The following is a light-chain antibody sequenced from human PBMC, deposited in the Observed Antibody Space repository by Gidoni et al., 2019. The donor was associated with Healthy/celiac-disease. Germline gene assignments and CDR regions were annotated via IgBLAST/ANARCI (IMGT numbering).Light chain of an antibody. V-gene: IGKV1-39*01. CDR1: QRISSY. J-gene: IGKJ4*01. CDR2: AAS. Sequence: DIQMTQSPSSLSASVGDRVTITCRASQRISSYLNWYQQKPGKAPKLLIYAASSLQSGVPSRFSGSGSGTDFTLTISSLQPEDFATYYCQQSYSTLGFXGXTKVEIK. CDR3: QQSYSTLG.